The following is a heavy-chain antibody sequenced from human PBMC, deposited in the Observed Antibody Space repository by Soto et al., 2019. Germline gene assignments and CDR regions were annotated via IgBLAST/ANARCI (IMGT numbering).Heavy chain of an antibody. V-gene: IGHV4-4*01. CDR2: VYHTGDT. J-gene: IGHJ5*02. D-gene: IGHD2-21*02. CDR3: AREIVTAGGNNYFDP. CDR1: GGTVASSHW. Sequence: WGVSGGTVASSHWWSWVRQSPGRGLEWIGNVYHTGDTNFDPSLQSRVTFSVDKSNNQFSLRLTSVTAADTAVYFCAREIVTAGGNNYFDPWGPGTLVTISS.